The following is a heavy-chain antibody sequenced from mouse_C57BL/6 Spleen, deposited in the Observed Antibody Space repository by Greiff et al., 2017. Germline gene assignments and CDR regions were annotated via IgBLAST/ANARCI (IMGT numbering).Heavy chain of an antibody. V-gene: IGHV10-1*01. D-gene: IGHD4-1*01. J-gene: IGHJ4*01. Sequence: EVKLVESGGGLVQPKGSLKLSCAASGFSFNTYAMNWVRQAPGKGLEWVARIRSKSNNYATSYADSVQDRFTISRDDSESMLYLQMNNLKTEDTAMYYCGTNWVYAMDYWGQGTSVTVSS. CDR2: IRSKSNNYAT. CDR3: GTNWVYAMDY. CDR1: GFSFNTYA.